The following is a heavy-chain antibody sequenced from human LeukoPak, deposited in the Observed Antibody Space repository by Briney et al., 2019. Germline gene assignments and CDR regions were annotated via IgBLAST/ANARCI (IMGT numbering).Heavy chain of an antibody. V-gene: IGHV3-23*01. CDR2: ISGSGGST. D-gene: IGHD7-27*01. Sequence: QPGGSLRLSCAASGFTFSSYAMSWVRQAPGKGLEWVSAISGSGGSTYYADSVKGRFTISRDKSKNTLYLQMNSMRAEDTAVYYCAKEPLGSWSSYDYWGQGTLVTVSS. CDR3: AKEPLGSWSSYDY. CDR1: GFTFSSYA. J-gene: IGHJ4*02.